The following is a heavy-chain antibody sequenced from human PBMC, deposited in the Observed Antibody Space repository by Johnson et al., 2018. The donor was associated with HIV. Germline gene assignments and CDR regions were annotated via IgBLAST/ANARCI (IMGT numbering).Heavy chain of an antibody. Sequence: QVQLVESGGGVVQPGGSLRLSCAASGFTFSNYDMHWVRQAPGKGLEWVSFIRDDGRSESYADSVKGRFTISRDNSKNTLYLQMNSLRAEDTAVYYCAKCIWGSSLIDVFDIWGQGTMVTVSS. D-gene: IGHD3-16*01. CDR2: IRDDGRSE. CDR3: AKCIWGSSLIDVFDI. CDR1: GFTFSNYD. V-gene: IGHV3-30*02. J-gene: IGHJ3*02.